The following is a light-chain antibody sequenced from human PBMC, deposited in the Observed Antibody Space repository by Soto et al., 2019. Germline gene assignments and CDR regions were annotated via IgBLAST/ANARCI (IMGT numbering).Light chain of an antibody. J-gene: IGLJ1*01. CDR2: EGT. CDR3: CSYVGSSTYL. V-gene: IGLV2-23*01. CDR1: SSDVGTYNL. Sequence: QSVLTQPASVSGSPGQSITISCTGTSSDVGTYNLVSWYQQHPGKAPKLMVYEGTKRPSGVSNRFSGSKSGNTASLTISGLQAEDEADYYCCSYVGSSTYLFGTGTKVTVL.